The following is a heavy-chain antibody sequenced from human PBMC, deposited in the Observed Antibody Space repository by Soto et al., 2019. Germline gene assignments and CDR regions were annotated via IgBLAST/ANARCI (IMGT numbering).Heavy chain of an antibody. Sequence: ASVKVSCKASGYTFTSYAMHWVRQAPGQRLEWMGWINAGNGNTKYSQKFQGRVTITRDTSASTAYMELSSLRSEETAVYYCASTAPELGYSSSWWRHSYGMDVWGQGTTVTVSS. CDR1: GYTFTSYA. J-gene: IGHJ6*02. CDR3: ASTAPELGYSSSWWRHSYGMDV. V-gene: IGHV1-3*01. CDR2: INAGNGNT. D-gene: IGHD6-13*01.